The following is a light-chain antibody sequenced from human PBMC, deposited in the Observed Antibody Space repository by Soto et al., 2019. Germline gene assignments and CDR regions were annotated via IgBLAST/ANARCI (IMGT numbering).Light chain of an antibody. CDR3: QQYNGWPIT. CDR2: GAS. Sequence: EIVMTQSPGTLSVSPGERVTLSCRASQSVGNNLAWHQQKPGQAPRLLIYGASTRATGIPARFSGSGSGTEFTLTISSLQSEDFAVYYCQQYNGWPITFGQGTRLEIK. V-gene: IGKV3-15*01. J-gene: IGKJ5*01. CDR1: QSVGNN.